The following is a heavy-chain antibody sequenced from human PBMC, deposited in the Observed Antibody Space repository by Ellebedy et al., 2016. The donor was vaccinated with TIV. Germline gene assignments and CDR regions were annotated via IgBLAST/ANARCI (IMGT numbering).Heavy chain of an antibody. Sequence: GESLKISCKGSGYSFTSYWIGWVRQMPGKGLEWMGIIYPGDSDTRYSPFFQGQVTISADKSISTAYLQWSSLKASDTAMYYCASLTRPFMVRGVIIPDYYYYYGMDVWGQGTTVTVSS. CDR1: GYSFTSYW. CDR3: ASLTRPFMVRGVIIPDYYYYYGMDV. V-gene: IGHV5-51*01. D-gene: IGHD3-10*01. J-gene: IGHJ6*02. CDR2: IYPGDSDT.